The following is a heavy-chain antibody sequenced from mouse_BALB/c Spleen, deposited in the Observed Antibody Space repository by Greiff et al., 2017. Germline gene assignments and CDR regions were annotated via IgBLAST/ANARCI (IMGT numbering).Heavy chain of an antibody. V-gene: IGHV2-9-2*01. CDR1: GFSLTSYA. D-gene: IGHD1-1*01. CDR2: IWTGGGT. CDR3: VRGYYGSSYGAMDY. Sequence: QVHVKQSGPGLVAPSQSLSITCTVSGFSLTSYAISWIRQPPGKGLVWLGVIWTGGGTYYNSAFMSRLSISKDNSKSQVFLKMNSLQTDDTAIYYCVRGYYGSSYGAMDYWGQGTSVTVSA. J-gene: IGHJ4*01.